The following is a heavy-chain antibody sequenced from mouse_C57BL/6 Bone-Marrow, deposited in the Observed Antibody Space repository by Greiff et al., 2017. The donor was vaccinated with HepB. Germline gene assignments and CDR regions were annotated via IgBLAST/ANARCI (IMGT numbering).Heavy chain of an antibody. D-gene: IGHD4-1*01. Sequence: QVQLKESGPGLVAPSQSLSITCTVSGFSLTSYGVHWVRQPPGKGLEWLVVIWSDGSTTYNSALKSRLSISKDNSKSQVFLTMNSLQTDDTAMYYCARHGGTGTGFDYWGQGTTLTVSS. CDR1: GFSLTSYG. CDR3: ARHGGTGTGFDY. CDR2: IWSDGST. J-gene: IGHJ2*01. V-gene: IGHV2-6-1*01.